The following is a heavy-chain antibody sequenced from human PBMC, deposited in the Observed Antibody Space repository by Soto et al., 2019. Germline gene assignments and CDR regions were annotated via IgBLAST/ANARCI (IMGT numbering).Heavy chain of an antibody. CDR2: IYYSGGT. V-gene: IGHV4-61*08. J-gene: IGHJ5*02. CDR3: TRSQSDDNYFDP. CDR1: CAALSSGGYI. Sequence: SETLSLTCTVSCAALSSGGYIYTWVRQAPGKGLEWLGYIYYSGGTNYNPSLKSSVTISLEESKSQFSLRLISVTAADTAVYYCTRSQSDDNYFDPWGRGPLVTVSS. D-gene: IGHD6-19*01.